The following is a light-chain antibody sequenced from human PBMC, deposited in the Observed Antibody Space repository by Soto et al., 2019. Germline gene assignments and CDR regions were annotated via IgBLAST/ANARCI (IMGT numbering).Light chain of an antibody. J-gene: IGKJ1*01. CDR2: DAS. CDR3: QQRGNWPQT. Sequence: EIVLTQSPATLSLSPGERATPSCRASQSVSSFLAWYQQKPGQAPRLLISDASNRATGIPARFSGSGSGTDFTLTISSLEPEDFAVYYCQQRGNWPQTFGQGTKVDIK. V-gene: IGKV3-11*01. CDR1: QSVSSF.